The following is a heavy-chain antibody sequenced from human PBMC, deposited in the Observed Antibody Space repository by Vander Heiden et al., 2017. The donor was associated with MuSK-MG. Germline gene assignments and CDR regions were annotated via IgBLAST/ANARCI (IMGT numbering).Heavy chain of an antibody. CDR2: SSGSGGST. D-gene: IGHD6-13*01. Sequence: EVQLLESGGGLVQHGGSLRLSCAASGFTFSSHAMSWVRQAPGKGLEWVSASSGSGGSTYYGDSVKGRFTISRDNSKNTLYLQMNSLRAEDTAVYYCAKGVSRGSSWYRGDYFDYWGQGTLVTVSS. V-gene: IGHV3-23*01. CDR3: AKGVSRGSSWYRGDYFDY. CDR1: GFTFSSHA. J-gene: IGHJ4*02.